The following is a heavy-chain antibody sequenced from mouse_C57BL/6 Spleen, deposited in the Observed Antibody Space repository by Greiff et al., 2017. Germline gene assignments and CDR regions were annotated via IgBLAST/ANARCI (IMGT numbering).Heavy chain of an antibody. D-gene: IGHD2-3*01. J-gene: IGHJ4*01. CDR1: GYAFTNYL. CDR3: ARAADGYYGGYAMDY. Sequence: VQLQQSGAELVRPGTSVKVSCKASGYAFTNYLIEWVKQRPGQGLEWIGVINPGSGGTNYNEKFKGKATLTADKSSSTAYMQLSSLTSEDSAVYFCARAADGYYGGYAMDYWGQGTSVTVSS. CDR2: INPGSGGT. V-gene: IGHV1-54*01.